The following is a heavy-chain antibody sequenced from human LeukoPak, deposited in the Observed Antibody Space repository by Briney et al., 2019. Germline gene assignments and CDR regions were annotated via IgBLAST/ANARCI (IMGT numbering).Heavy chain of an antibody. CDR2: IHPSGML. J-gene: IGHJ4*02. CDR1: GASFSTGDQS. V-gene: IGHV4-31*03. Sequence: SQTLSLTCTVSGASFSTGDQSWNWIRQSPEKGLEWIGSIHPSGMLYNNPSLESRVTISIDTSNNQFSLHLNSVTAADTAVYFCSRGLDSRKLGYGGQGTLVTVSS. CDR3: SRGLDSRKLGY. D-gene: IGHD3-22*01.